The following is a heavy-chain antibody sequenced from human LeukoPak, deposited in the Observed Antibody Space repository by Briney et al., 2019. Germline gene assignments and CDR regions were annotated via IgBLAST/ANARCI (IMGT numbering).Heavy chain of an antibody. Sequence: AETLSLTCTVSGGSISSSSYYWGWIRQPPGKGLGWIGSIYYSGSTYYNPSLKSRVTISVDTSKNQFSLKLSSVTAADTAVYYCAREFPRARWLLLGDRAFDIWGQGTMVTVSS. V-gene: IGHV4-39*07. CDR3: AREFPRARWLLLGDRAFDI. J-gene: IGHJ3*02. CDR2: IYYSGST. CDR1: GGSISSSSYY. D-gene: IGHD3-22*01.